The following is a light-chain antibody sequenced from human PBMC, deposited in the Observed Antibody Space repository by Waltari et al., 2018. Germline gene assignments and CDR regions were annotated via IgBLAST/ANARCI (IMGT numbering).Light chain of an antibody. CDR2: WAS. V-gene: IGKV4-1*01. Sequence: DIVMTQSPDSLAVSLGERATINCKSSQSVLYSSNNKNYLAWYQQKPGKPPKLLICWASIRETGCPDRFSGSGSGTDFTLTISSLQAEDVAVYYCQQYYSTPPTFGQGTKVEIK. J-gene: IGKJ1*01. CDR3: QQYYSTPPT. CDR1: QSVLYSSNNKNY.